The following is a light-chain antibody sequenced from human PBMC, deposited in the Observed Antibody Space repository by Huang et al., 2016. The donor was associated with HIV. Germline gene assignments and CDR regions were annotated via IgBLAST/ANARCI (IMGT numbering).Light chain of an antibody. J-gene: IGKJ2*01. V-gene: IGKV3-15*01. Sequence: EIVMTQSPATLSVSPGERATLSCRASQSVSSNLACYQQKPGQAPRLLIYGASTRATGIPARCSGSGSGTEFTLTISSLQSEDFAVYYCQQYNNWPPYTFGQGTKLEIK. CDR3: QQYNNWPPYT. CDR2: GAS. CDR1: QSVSSN.